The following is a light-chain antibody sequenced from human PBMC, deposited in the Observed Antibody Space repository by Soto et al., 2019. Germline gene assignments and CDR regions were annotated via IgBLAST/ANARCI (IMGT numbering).Light chain of an antibody. J-gene: IGLJ1*01. V-gene: IGLV2-14*01. CDR3: SSFTSRFTFV. CDR2: EVT. CDR1: RSDVCAYNY. Sequence: QSVLAQPASVSGSPGQSIAISCTGTRSDVCAYNYVSGYQQHPSQAPKLMISEVTHRPSGVSDRFSGSKSSNTASLTISGLQAEDEADYYCSSFTSRFTFVFGTGTKVTVL.